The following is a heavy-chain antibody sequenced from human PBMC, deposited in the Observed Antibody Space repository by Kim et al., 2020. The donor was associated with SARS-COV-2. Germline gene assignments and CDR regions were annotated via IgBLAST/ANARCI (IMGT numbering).Heavy chain of an antibody. Sequence: SADSVKGRFTISRDNDENTLYLQMNSLRTEDTAVYYCARELRALTAYDYRGQGTLVTVSS. V-gene: IGHV3-74*01. J-gene: IGHJ4*02. D-gene: IGHD2-21*02. CDR3: ARELRALTAYDY.